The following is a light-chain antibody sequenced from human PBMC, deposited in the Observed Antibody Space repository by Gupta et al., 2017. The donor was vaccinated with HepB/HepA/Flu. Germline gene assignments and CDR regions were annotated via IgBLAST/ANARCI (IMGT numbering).Light chain of an antibody. CDR2: LGS. Sequence: DIVLTQSPLSLPVTPGEPASISCRSSQSLLHSDGYNYLDWYLQKPGQSPQLLIYLGSNRASGVPDRFSGSGSGTDFTLKISRVEAEDVGVYYCMQGLPTPLTFGGGTNVDIK. J-gene: IGKJ4*01. CDR1: QSLLHSDGYNY. V-gene: IGKV2-28*01. CDR3: MQGLPTPLT.